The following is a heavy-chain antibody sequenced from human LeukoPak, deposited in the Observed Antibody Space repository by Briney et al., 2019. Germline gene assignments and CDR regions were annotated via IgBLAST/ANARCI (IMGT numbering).Heavy chain of an antibody. V-gene: IGHV3-30-3*01. J-gene: IGHJ3*02. D-gene: IGHD6-13*01. CDR3: ARGGDGIAADAFDI. Sequence: GGSLRLSCAASEFTFSSYAMHWVRQAPGKGLEWVAVISYDGSNKYYADSVKGRFTISRDNSKNTLYLQMNSLRAEDTAVYYCARGGDGIAADAFDIWGQGTMVTVSS. CDR1: EFTFSSYA. CDR2: ISYDGSNK.